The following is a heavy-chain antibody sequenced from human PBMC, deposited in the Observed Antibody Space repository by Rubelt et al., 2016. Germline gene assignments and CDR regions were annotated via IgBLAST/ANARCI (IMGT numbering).Heavy chain of an antibody. V-gene: IGHV3-30*07. CDR3: ARDMVTMVRGVSSPDYYYGMDV. Sequence: KGRFTISRDNSKNTLYLQMNSLRAEDTAVYYCARDMVTMVRGVSSPDYYYGMDVWGQGTTVTVSS. D-gene: IGHD3-10*01. J-gene: IGHJ6*02.